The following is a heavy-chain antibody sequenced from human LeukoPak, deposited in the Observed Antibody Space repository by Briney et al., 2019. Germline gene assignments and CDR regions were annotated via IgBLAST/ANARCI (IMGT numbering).Heavy chain of an antibody. D-gene: IGHD4-17*01. V-gene: IGHV3-23*01. CDR2: ISPTGDST. CDR3: AQDWPSAVTTTPGF. J-gene: IGHJ3*01. Sequence: GGSLRLSCAASGFTFRDYVISWVRQAPGKGLEWVSSISPTGDSTYYAGSVRGRFTLSRDNSKNTAYFQMNSLRAEDTAIYYCAQDWPSAVTTTPGFWGQGTMVIVSS. CDR1: GFTFRDYV.